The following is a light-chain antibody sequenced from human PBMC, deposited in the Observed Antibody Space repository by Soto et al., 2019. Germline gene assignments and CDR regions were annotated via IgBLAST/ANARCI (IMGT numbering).Light chain of an antibody. CDR1: RSDVGSYNL. V-gene: IGLV2-23*01. CDR2: EGS. CDR3: CSYAGSSTVV. J-gene: IGLJ2*01. Sequence: QSALTQPASVSGAAGQSITISCTGTRSDVGSYNLVSWYQQHPGKAPKHMIYEGSKRPSGLSNRFSGSKSGNTASRTMSGLQAEDEADYHCCSYAGSSTVVFGGGAKLTVL.